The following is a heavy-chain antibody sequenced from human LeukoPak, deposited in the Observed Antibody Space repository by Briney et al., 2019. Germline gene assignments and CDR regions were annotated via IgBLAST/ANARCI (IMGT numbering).Heavy chain of an antibody. J-gene: IGHJ3*02. V-gene: IGHV4-34*01. CDR2: INHSGST. D-gene: IGHD3-10*01. CDR3: ARGTRITRAFDI. CDR1: GGSFSGYY. Sequence: SETLSLTCAVYGGSFSGYYWSWIRQPPGKGLEWIGEINHSGSTNYNPSLKSRVTISVDTSKNQFSLKLSSVTAADTAVYYCARGTRITRAFDIWAQGTMVTVSS.